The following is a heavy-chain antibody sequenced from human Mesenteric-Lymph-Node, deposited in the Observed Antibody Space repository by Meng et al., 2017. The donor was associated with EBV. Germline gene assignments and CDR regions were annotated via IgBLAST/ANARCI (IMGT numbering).Heavy chain of an antibody. J-gene: IGHJ4*02. Sequence: VDAGGGLVKAVGFLRLSCADSGFTFSDCYMSWIRQAPGKGLEWVSYISSSGSTIYYADSVKGRFTISRDNAKNSLYLQMNSLRAEDTAVYYCASYGDYVLDYWGQGTLVTVSS. D-gene: IGHD4-17*01. CDR2: ISSSGSTI. V-gene: IGHV3-11*01. CDR3: ASYGDYVLDY. CDR1: GFTFSDCY.